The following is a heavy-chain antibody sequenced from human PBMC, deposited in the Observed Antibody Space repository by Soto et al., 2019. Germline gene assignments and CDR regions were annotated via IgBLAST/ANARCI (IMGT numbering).Heavy chain of an antibody. J-gene: IGHJ5*02. V-gene: IGHV1-46*01. CDR1: GYSFTSHY. D-gene: IGHD3-9*01. CDR3: ARSLRTQYFDWLLDKTNWFDP. Sequence: ASVKVSCKASGYSFTSHYMHWVRQAPGQGLEWMGIINPSVGTASYAQKFQGRVTMTTDASTSTAYMELSSLRSEDTAVYYCARSLRTQYFDWLLDKTNWFDPWGQGTLVTVSS. CDR2: INPSVGTA.